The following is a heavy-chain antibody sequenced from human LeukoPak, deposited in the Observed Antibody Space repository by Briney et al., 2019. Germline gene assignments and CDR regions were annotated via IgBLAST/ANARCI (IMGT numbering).Heavy chain of an antibody. CDR3: ARVASWRDAFDI. V-gene: IGHV4-34*01. CDR2: INHSGST. Sequence: SETLSLTCAVYGGSFSGYYWSWIRQPPGKGLEWIGEINHSGSTNYNPSLKSRVTISVDTSKNQFSLKLSSVTAADTAVYYCARVASWRDAFDIWGQGTMVTVSS. J-gene: IGHJ3*02. CDR1: GGSFSGYY. D-gene: IGHD2-2*01.